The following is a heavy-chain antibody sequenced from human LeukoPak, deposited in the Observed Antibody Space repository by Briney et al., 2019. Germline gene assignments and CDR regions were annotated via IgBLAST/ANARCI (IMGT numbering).Heavy chain of an antibody. V-gene: IGHV3-23*01. Sequence: GGSLRLSCADSGFTFSNYAMSWVRQAPGKGLEWVSAISGSGGSTYYADSVKGRFTISRDNSKNTLYLQMNSLRAEDTAVYYCAKDYRWFGDLLDYFDYWGQGTLVSVSS. CDR3: AKDYRWFGDLLDYFDY. CDR1: GFTFSNYA. CDR2: ISGSGGST. J-gene: IGHJ4*02. D-gene: IGHD3-10*01.